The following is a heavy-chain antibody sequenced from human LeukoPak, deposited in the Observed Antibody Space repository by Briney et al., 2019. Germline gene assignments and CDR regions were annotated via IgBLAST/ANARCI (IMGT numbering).Heavy chain of an antibody. Sequence: SVKVSCKASGGTFGNYAISWVRQAPGHGLEWVGGIIPIYGTTHYAQKFQGRVTITTDESTSSAYMELSRLRSDDTAVYYCARGQRPTDITIFLTPYYYHMDVRGKGTTVTVS. J-gene: IGHJ6*03. CDR1: GGTFGNYA. CDR3: ARGQRPTDITIFLTPYYYHMDV. CDR2: IIPIYGTT. D-gene: IGHD3-9*01. V-gene: IGHV1-69*05.